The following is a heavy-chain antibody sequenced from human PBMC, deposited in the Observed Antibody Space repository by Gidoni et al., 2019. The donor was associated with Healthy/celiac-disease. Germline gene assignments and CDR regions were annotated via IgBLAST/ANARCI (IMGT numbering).Heavy chain of an antibody. Sequence: EVQLVQSGAEVTKPGVSLNISRKVSGSSFTSYWIGWVRQMPGKGLEWMGIIYPGDSDTGYSPSFQGQVTISADKSISTAYLQWSSLKASDTAMYYCARGGNSSGYYYKFDAFDIWGQGTMVTVSS. J-gene: IGHJ3*02. D-gene: IGHD3-22*01. CDR3: ARGGNSSGYYYKFDAFDI. V-gene: IGHV5-51*01. CDR2: IYPGDSDT. CDR1: GSSFTSYW.